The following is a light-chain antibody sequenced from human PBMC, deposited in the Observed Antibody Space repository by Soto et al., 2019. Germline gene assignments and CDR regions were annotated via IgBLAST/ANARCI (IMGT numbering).Light chain of an antibody. J-gene: IGKJ2*03. Sequence: DIVLTQSPGTLSLSPGERATLSCRASQSVDSRYLAWYQQKPGQAPRLLIYAVSSRATGIPDRFSGSGSGTDFTLTISRLEAEDVAEYYCLQYGSSPRYSFGQGTKLEIK. CDR2: AVS. CDR3: LQYGSSPRYS. CDR1: QSVDSRY. V-gene: IGKV3-20*01.